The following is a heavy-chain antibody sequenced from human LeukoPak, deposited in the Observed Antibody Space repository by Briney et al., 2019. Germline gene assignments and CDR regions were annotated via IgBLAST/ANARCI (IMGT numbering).Heavy chain of an antibody. J-gene: IGHJ4*02. CDR1: GGSISSYY. CDR3: ARSYGYSSGWYGAYYFDY. CDR2: IYYSGST. Sequence: SETLSLTCTVSGGSISSYYWSWIRQPPGKGLEWIGYIYYSGSTNYNPSLKSRVTISVDTSKNQFSLSLSSVTAADTAVYYCARSYGYSSGWYGAYYFDYWGQGTLVTVSS. V-gene: IGHV4-59*01. D-gene: IGHD6-19*01.